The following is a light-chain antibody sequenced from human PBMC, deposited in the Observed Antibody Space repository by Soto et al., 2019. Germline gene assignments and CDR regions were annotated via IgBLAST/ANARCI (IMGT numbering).Light chain of an antibody. CDR3: QQYGSSPWT. CDR1: QSVTTN. CDR2: GAS. Sequence: EIVLTQSPGTLSLSTGERATLSCRASQSVTTNLAWYQQKPGQAPRLLIYGASTRATGIPDRFSGSGSGTDFTLTISRLEPEDFAVYYCQQYGSSPWTFGQGTKVDIK. V-gene: IGKV3-20*01. J-gene: IGKJ1*01.